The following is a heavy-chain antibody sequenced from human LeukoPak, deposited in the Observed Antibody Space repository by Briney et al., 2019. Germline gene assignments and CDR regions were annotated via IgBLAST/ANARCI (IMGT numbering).Heavy chain of an antibody. D-gene: IGHD6-6*01. J-gene: IGHJ4*02. Sequence: GGSLRLSCAASGFTSSSYGMHWVRQAPGKGLEWVAVISYDGSNKYYADSVKGRFTISRDNAKNSLYLQMNSLRAEDTAVYYCARRDSSSSDYWGQGTLVTVSS. CDR2: ISYDGSNK. CDR1: GFTSSSYG. CDR3: ARRDSSSSDY. V-gene: IGHV3-30*03.